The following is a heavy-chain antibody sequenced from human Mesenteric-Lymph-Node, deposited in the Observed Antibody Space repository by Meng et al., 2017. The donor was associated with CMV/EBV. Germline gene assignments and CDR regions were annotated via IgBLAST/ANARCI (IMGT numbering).Heavy chain of an antibody. CDR1: GFTFSSYW. CDR3: AKSPYYFDY. CDR2: INSDGSST. J-gene: IGHJ4*02. Sequence: GESLKISCAASGFTFSSYWMHWVRQAPGKGLVWVSRINSDGSSTSYADSVKGRFTISRDNAKNTLYLQMNSLRAEDTAIYYCAKSPYYFDYWGQGTLVTVSS. D-gene: IGHD3-16*01. V-gene: IGHV3-74*01.